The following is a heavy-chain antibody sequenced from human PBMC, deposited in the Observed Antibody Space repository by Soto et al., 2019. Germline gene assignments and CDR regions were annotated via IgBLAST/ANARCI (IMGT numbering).Heavy chain of an antibody. V-gene: IGHV5-51*01. Sequence: GESLEISCKGSGYSFTSYWIGWVRQMPGKGLEWMGIIYPGDSDTRYSPSFQGQVTISADKSISTAYLQWSSLKASDTAMYYCARQAHSTSSGNSYYYRMDVWGQGTTVTVSS. CDR3: ARQAHSTSSGNSYYYRMDV. CDR2: IYPGDSDT. J-gene: IGHJ6*02. D-gene: IGHD6-6*01. CDR1: GYSFTSYW.